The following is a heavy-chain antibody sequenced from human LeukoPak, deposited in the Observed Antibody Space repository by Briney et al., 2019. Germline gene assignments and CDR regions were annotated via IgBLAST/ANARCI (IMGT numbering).Heavy chain of an antibody. D-gene: IGHD3-3*01. CDR1: GGSFSGDY. Sequence: SETLSLTCAVYGGSFSGDYWSWIRQPPGKGLEWIGDINRSGRAVYNTSLKSRVIISVDTSKNQFSLKVNSVTAADTAVYYCARHKIVITMLGVHRWFDPWAREPWSPSPQ. V-gene: IGHV4-34*01. J-gene: IGHJ5*02. CDR3: ARHKIVITMLGVHRWFDP. CDR2: INRSGRA.